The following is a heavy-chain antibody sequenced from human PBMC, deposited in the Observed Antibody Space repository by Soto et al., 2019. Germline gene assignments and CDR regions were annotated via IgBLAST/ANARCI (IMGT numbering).Heavy chain of an antibody. J-gene: IGHJ5*02. Sequence: SETLSLTCTFSGAPITTAYYWTWVRQHPVKGLEWIGHIYYTGSTYYNPSLKSRLNISLDTSKNQFSLKLESVTAADTAIYFCARGSRFDTWGQGTLVTVS. CDR1: GAPITTAYY. CDR2: IYYTGST. D-gene: IGHD1-26*01. V-gene: IGHV4-31*03. CDR3: ARGSRFDT.